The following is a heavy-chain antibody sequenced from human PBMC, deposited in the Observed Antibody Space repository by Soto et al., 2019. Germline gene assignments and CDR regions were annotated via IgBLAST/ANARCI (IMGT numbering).Heavy chain of an antibody. D-gene: IGHD2-2*01. CDR3: AKADPTTGYFQH. CDR1: GFTFDDYT. J-gene: IGHJ1*01. V-gene: IGHV3-43*01. Sequence: GGSLRLSCAASGFTFDDYTMHWVRQAPGKGLEWVSLISWDGGSTYYADSVKGRFTISRDNSKNSLYLQMNSLRTEDTALYYCAKADPTTGYFQHWGQGTLVTVSS. CDR2: ISWDGGST.